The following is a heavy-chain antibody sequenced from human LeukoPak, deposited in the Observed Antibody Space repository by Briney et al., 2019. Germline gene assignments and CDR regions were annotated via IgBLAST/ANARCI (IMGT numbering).Heavy chain of an antibody. J-gene: IGHJ6*04. CDR1: GGSISSYY. V-gene: IGHV4-59*01. Sequence: PSETLSLTCTVSGGSISSYYWSWIQQPPGKGLEWIGYIYYSGSTNYNPSLKSRVTISVDTSKNQFSLKLNSVTAADTAVYYCARANLDYYYGMDVWGKGTTVTVSS. CDR2: IYYSGST. CDR3: ARANLDYYYGMDV.